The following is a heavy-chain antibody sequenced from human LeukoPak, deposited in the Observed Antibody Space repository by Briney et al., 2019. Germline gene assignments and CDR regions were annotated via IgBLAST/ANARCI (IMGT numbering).Heavy chain of an antibody. CDR3: ASGGYTYDKSGIDY. CDR2: ISYDGSNE. D-gene: IGHD5-18*01. Sequence: GGSLRLSCAASGFTFSRYAMHWVRQAPGKGLDGVAVISYDGSNEYYADSVKGRFTISRDNSKNTLYLQTNILRAEDTAMYYCASGGYTYDKSGIDYWGRGTLVTVSS. CDR1: GFTFSRYA. V-gene: IGHV3-30-3*01. J-gene: IGHJ4*02.